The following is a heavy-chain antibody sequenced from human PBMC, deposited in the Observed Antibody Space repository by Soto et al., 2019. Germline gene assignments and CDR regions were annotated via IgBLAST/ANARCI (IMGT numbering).Heavy chain of an antibody. CDR2: ISCSGGST. V-gene: IGHV3-23*01. J-gene: IGHJ5*02. D-gene: IGHD3-3*01. CDR3: AKDLANTYYDFWSGYYTVVSEWFDP. CDR1: GFTFSSYA. Sequence: GGSLRLSFADSGFTFSSYAMSWVRQAPLNVLERVSSISCSGGSTYYADSVKGRFTISRDNSKNTLYLQMNSLRAEDTAVYYCAKDLANTYYDFWSGYYTVVSEWFDPWGQGTLVTVSS.